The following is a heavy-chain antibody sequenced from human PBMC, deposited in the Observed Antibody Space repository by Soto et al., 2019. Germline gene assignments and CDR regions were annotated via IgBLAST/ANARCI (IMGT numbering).Heavy chain of an antibody. CDR1: GFNVSSNY. CDR3: ERDLSITIFGVGNTYYVMDV. D-gene: IGHD3-3*01. Sequence: EEQLVETGGGLIQPGGSPRLSCAASGFNVSSNYMNWVRQAPGKGPEWVSIIYSGGNTYYADSVKGRFTISRDNSKNTVYLQMNSLRSEDTAVYYCERDLSITIFGVGNTYYVMDVWGQGTTVTVSS. CDR2: IYSGGNT. J-gene: IGHJ6*02. V-gene: IGHV3-53*02.